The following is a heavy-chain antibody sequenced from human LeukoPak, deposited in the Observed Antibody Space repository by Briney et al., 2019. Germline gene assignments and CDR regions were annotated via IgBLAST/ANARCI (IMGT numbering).Heavy chain of an antibody. J-gene: IGHJ4*02. D-gene: IGHD2-15*01. CDR3: ARVDGDCSGGSCYSRFAY. CDR2: IYYSGST. Sequence: SETLSLTCTVSGGSISSYYWSWIRQPPGKGLEWIGYIYYSGSTNYNPSLKSRVTISVDTSKNQFSLKLSSVTAADTAVYYCARVDGDCSGGSCYSRFAYWGQGTLVTASS. CDR1: GGSISSYY. V-gene: IGHV4-59*01.